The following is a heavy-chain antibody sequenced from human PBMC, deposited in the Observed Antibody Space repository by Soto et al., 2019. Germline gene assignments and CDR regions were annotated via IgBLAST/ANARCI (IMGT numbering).Heavy chain of an antibody. D-gene: IGHD2-15*01. CDR2: ISSNGGST. Sequence: GGSLRLSCAASGFTFSSYAMHWVRQAPGKGLEYVSAISSNGGSTYYANSVKGRFTISRDNSKNTLYLQMGSLRTEDMAVYYCARDRCSGGSCYVWFDPWGQGTLVTVSS. J-gene: IGHJ5*02. CDR3: ARDRCSGGSCYVWFDP. CDR1: GFTFSSYA. V-gene: IGHV3-64*01.